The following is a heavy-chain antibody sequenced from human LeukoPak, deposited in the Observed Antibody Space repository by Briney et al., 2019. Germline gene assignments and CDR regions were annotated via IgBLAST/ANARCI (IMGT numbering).Heavy chain of an antibody. D-gene: IGHD2-2*02. CDR3: ARDPGHTFYYYMDV. V-gene: IGHV3-48*03. J-gene: IGHJ6*03. CDR1: GFTFSSYE. Sequence: GGSLRLSCAASGFTFSSYEMNWVRQAPGKGLEWVSYISSSGSTIYYADSVKGRFTISRDNAKNSLYLQMNSLRAEDTAVYYCARDPGHTFYYYMDVWGKGTTVTVSS. CDR2: ISSSGSTI.